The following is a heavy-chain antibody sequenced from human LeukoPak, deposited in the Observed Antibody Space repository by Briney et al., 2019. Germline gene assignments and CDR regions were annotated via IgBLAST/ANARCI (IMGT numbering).Heavy chain of an antibody. V-gene: IGHV1-46*01. J-gene: IGHJ3*02. CDR3: AREDRRITIFGVVTPDAFDI. D-gene: IGHD3-3*01. Sequence: ASVKVSCKASGYTFTSYYMHWVRQAPGQGLEWMGIINPSGGSTSYAQKFQGRVTMTRDTSTSTVYMELSSLRSEDTAVYYCAREDRRITIFGVVTPDAFDIWGQGTMVTVSS. CDR1: GYTFTSYY. CDR2: INPSGGST.